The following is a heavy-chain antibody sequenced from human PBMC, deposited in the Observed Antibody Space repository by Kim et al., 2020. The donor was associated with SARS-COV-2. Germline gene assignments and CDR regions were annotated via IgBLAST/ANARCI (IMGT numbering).Heavy chain of an antibody. V-gene: IGHV4-4*02. CDR1: GGSISSSNW. J-gene: IGHJ4*02. D-gene: IGHD5-12*01. Sequence: SETLSLTCAVSGGSISSSNWLSWVRQPPGKGLEWICVIYHSGSTNYNPSLQIRVTISVHKSKNQFSLTLSSVTAAATAVYYCATLAGYNPDYWAPCTLLT. CDR2: IYHSGST. CDR3: ATLAGYNPDY.